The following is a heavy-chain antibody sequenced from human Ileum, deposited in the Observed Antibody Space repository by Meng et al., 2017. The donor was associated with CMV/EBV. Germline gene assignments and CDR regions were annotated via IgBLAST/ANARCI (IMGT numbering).Heavy chain of an antibody. Sequence: SCAGSGFNFKVYYMGWIRQAPGKGLEWISYITDTGSLIYYADSIRGRFTISRDNAKNALYLQMNSLRAEDAAVYYCVASSVIAPFYWGQGTLVTVSS. D-gene: IGHD3-16*02. CDR2: ITDTGSLI. CDR1: GFNFKVYY. V-gene: IGHV3-11*04. J-gene: IGHJ4*02. CDR3: VASSVIAPFY.